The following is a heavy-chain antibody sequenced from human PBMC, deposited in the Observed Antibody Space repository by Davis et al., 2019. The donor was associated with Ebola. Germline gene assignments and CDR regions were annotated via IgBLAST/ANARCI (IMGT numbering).Heavy chain of an antibody. CDR1: GFTFSSNS. V-gene: IGHV3-23*01. D-gene: IGHD3-3*01. Sequence: PGGSLRLFCAASGFTFSSNSMNWARQAPGKGLEWVSAISGSGGSTYYADSVKGRFTISRDNSKNTLYLQMNSLRAEDTAIYYCARSPVLPFMEWVSKWLDPWGQGTLVTVSS. J-gene: IGHJ5*02. CDR3: ARSPVLPFMEWVSKWLDP. CDR2: ISGSGGST.